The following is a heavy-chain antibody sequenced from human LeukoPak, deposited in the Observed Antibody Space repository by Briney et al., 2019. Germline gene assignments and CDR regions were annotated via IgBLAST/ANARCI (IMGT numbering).Heavy chain of an antibody. D-gene: IGHD2-2*01. CDR3: ARARGDIVVVPAAIWFDP. CDR2: IKPNSGGT. V-gene: IGHV1-2*02. Sequence: ASVRVSCKTSGYTLSNFGINWVRQAPGQGLEWMGWIKPNSGGTNYAQKFQGRVSMTRDTSISTAYMELSRLRSDDTAVYYCARARGDIVVVPAAIWFDPWGQGTLVTVSS. J-gene: IGHJ5*02. CDR1: GYTLSNFG.